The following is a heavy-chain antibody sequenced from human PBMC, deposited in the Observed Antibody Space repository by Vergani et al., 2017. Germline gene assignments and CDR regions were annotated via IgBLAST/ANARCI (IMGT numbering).Heavy chain of an antibody. CDR3: ARHRGWGLVVVAATPWYYYYGMDV. V-gene: IGHV5-51*01. Sequence: EVPLVQSGAEVKKPGESLKISCKGSGYSFTSYWIGWVRQLPGKGLEWMGIIYPGDSDTRYSPFFQGQVTISADKSISTAYLQWSSLKASDTAMYYCARHRGWGLVVVAATPWYYYYGMDVWGQGTTVTVSS. D-gene: IGHD2-15*01. CDR1: GYSFTSYW. CDR2: IYPGDSDT. J-gene: IGHJ6*02.